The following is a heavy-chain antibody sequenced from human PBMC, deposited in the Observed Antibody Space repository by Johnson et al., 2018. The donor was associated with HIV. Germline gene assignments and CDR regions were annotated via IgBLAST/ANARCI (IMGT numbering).Heavy chain of an antibody. CDR3: ARYTTLLSLLVRAFDI. J-gene: IGHJ3*02. D-gene: IGHD6-13*01. Sequence: QVQVVESGGGVVQPGRSLRLSCAASGLTFSSYGMHWVRQAPGKGLEWVAVILHDGSNTNYADSVTGRFTISRDNSKNTVSLQMNSLIVEDTAVYYCARYTTLLSLLVRAFDIWGQGTMVTVSS. CDR1: GLTFSSYG. CDR2: ILHDGSNT. V-gene: IGHV3-30*19.